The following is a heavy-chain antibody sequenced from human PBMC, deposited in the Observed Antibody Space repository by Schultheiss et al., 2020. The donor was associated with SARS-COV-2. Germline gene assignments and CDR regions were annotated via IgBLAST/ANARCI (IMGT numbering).Heavy chain of an antibody. D-gene: IGHD4-17*01. CDR2: INAGNGNT. J-gene: IGHJ4*02. CDR1: GYTFTSYA. CDR3: ARDRYGDYDFDY. V-gene: IGHV1-3*01. Sequence: ASVKVSCKASGYTFTSYAMNWVRQAPGQGLEWMGWINAGNGNTKYSQKFQGRVTITRDTSTSTAYMELRSLRSDDTAVYYCARDRYGDYDFDYWGQGTLVTVSS.